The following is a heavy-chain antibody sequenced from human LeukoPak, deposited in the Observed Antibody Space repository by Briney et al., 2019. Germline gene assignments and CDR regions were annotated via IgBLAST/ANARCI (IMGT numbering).Heavy chain of an antibody. V-gene: IGHV3-30*18. CDR3: AKGDSGSWGLDY. CDR1: GFTFSSYG. Sequence: GGSLRLSCAASGFTFSSYGTHWVRQAPGKGLEWVAVISYDGRAKYYVDSVKGRFTISRDSSEKMLYLQMNSLRPEDTAVYYCAKGDSGSWGLDYWGQGTLVTVSS. CDR2: ISYDGRAK. D-gene: IGHD6-13*01. J-gene: IGHJ4*02.